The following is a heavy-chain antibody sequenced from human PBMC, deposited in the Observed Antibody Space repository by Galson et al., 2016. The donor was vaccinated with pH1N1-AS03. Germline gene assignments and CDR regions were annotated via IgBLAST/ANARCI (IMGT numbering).Heavy chain of an antibody. Sequence: SLRLSCAASGFTFANTAMNWVRQAPGKGLAWVAAVSGNGGSDYYADSVKGRFTISRDNSKNTLFLQMNNLRAEDTAVYYCAKDRGHSSGWYPAFYFDSWGQGTQVTVSS. CDR2: VSGNGGSD. CDR1: GFTFANTA. CDR3: AKDRGHSSGWYPAFYFDS. D-gene: IGHD6-19*01. V-gene: IGHV3-23*01. J-gene: IGHJ4*02.